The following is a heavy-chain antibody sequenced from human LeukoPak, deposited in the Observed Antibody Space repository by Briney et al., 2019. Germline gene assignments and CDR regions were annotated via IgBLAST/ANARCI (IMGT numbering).Heavy chain of an antibody. CDR1: GFTFRNYW. CDR2: ISSDGSST. Sequence: PGGSLRLSCAASGFTFRNYWMHWVRQAPGKGLVWVSRISSDGSSTSYADSVKGRFAISRDNAKNTLYLQMNSLSTEDTAAYYCARVFPGTNRDLDYWGQGTLVTVSS. J-gene: IGHJ4*02. D-gene: IGHD2-21*01. CDR3: ARVFPGTNRDLDY. V-gene: IGHV3-74*01.